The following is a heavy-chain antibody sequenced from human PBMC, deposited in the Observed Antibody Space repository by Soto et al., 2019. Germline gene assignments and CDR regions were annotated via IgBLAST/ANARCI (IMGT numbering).Heavy chain of an antibody. J-gene: IGHJ4*02. CDR2: IYSKTGTI. CDR3: ARDFAVDIDH. D-gene: IGHD3-3*01. CDR1: GYIFNNFG. Sequence: QVQLVQSGAEVQKPGASVKVSCKTSGYIFNNFGITWVRQAPGLGLEWLGWIYSKTGTINFAQRFQGRVTMTTDTSTSTAFMELRSLTFDDSAVYFCARDFAVDIDHWGQGTLVTVS. V-gene: IGHV1-18*01.